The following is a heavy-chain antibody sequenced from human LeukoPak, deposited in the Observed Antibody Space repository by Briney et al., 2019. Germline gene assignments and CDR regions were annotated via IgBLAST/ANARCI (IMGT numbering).Heavy chain of an antibody. CDR1: GFTFRSYG. J-gene: IGHJ4*02. CDR3: ARDLMGIAYRGAFYY. V-gene: IGHV3-30*02. CDR2: IRYDGNNK. D-gene: IGHD6-13*01. Sequence: GGSLRLSCAASGFTFRSYGMHWVRQAPGKGLEWVAFIRYDGNNKYYADSVKGRFTISRDNSKNTLYLQMNSLRAEDTAVYYCARDLMGIAYRGAFYYWGQGTLVTVSS.